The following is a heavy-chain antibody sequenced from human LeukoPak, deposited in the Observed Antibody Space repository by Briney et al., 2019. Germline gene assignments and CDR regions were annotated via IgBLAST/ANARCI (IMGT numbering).Heavy chain of an antibody. D-gene: IGHD3-3*01. J-gene: IGHJ4*02. Sequence: ASETLSLTCAVYGGSFSGYYWSWIRQPPGKGLEWIGEINRSGSTNYNPSLKSRVTISVDTSKNQFSLKLSSVTAADTAVYYCARGTYYDFWSGYSNFDYWGQGTLVTVSS. CDR1: GGSFSGYY. V-gene: IGHV4-34*01. CDR3: ARGTYYDFWSGYSNFDY. CDR2: INRSGST.